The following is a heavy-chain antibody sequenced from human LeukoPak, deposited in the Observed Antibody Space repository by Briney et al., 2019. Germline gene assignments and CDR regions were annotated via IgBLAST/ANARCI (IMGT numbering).Heavy chain of an antibody. CDR2: INPNSGGT. D-gene: IGHD1-20*01. V-gene: IGHV1-2*02. Sequence: ASVKVSCKASGYTFTGYYMHWVRQAPGQGLEWMGWINPNSGGTNYAQKFQGRVTMTRDTSISTAYMELSRLRSDDTAVYYCASTLNWNHQLLFDYWGQGTLVTVSS. J-gene: IGHJ4*02. CDR1: GYTFTGYY. CDR3: ASTLNWNHQLLFDY.